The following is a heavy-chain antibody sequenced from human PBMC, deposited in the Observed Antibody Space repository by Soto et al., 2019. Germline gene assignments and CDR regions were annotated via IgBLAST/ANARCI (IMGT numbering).Heavy chain of an antibody. J-gene: IGHJ6*02. Sequence: QVQLQESGPGLVKPSETLSLTCSVSGGSISSDYWSWIRQPPGKGLEWIGYIYYTGSTNYNPSLKSRVTLSVDTSKNQFSLNLRSVTAADTAVYYCARALRGVVVVAAGEMDVWGQGTTVTVSS. CDR3: ARALRGVVVVAAGEMDV. CDR2: IYYTGST. D-gene: IGHD2-15*01. CDR1: GGSISSDY. V-gene: IGHV4-59*01.